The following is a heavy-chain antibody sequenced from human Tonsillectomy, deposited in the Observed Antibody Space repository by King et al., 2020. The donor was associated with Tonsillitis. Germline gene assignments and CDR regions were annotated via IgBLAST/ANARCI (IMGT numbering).Heavy chain of an antibody. Sequence: QLVQSGAEVKKPGESLKISCKGSGYSFTSYWIDWVRQMPGKGLEWMGNIYPGDSDSRYSPSFQGQVTISADKSISTAYLQWGSLKASDTAMYYCAGLKAGRGGPDAFDIWGQGTMVTVSS. CDR1: GYSFTSYW. CDR3: AGLKAGRGGPDAFDI. V-gene: IGHV5-51*01. J-gene: IGHJ3*02. CDR2: IYPGDSDS. D-gene: IGHD3-10*01.